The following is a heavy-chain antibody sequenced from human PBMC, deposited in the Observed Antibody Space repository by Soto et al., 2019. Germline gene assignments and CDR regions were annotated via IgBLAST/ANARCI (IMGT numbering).Heavy chain of an antibody. CDR2: ISYDGSNK. CDR1: GFTFSSYA. D-gene: IGHD6-19*01. V-gene: IGHV3-30-3*01. CDR3: ARDRWSGQQWHQIANWFDP. J-gene: IGHJ5*02. Sequence: GGSLRLSCAASGFTFSSYAMHWVRQAPGKGLEWVAVISYDGSNKYYADSVKGRFTISRDNSKNTLYLQMNSLRAEDTAVYYCARDRWSGQQWHQIANWFDPWGQGTLVTVSS.